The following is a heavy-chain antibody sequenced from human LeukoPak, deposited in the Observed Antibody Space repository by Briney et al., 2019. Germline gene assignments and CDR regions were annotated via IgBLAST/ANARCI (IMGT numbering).Heavy chain of an antibody. CDR3: ARDLGVPAAPGAFDI. Sequence: PGRSLRLSCAASGFTFSSYAMHWVRQAPRKRLWRVSAISYDGSNKYYADSVKGRFTISRDNSKNTLYLQMNSLRAEDTAVYYCARDLGVPAAPGAFDIWGQGTMVTVSS. D-gene: IGHD2-2*01. J-gene: IGHJ3*02. CDR1: GFTFSSYA. V-gene: IGHV3-30*04. CDR2: ISYDGSNK.